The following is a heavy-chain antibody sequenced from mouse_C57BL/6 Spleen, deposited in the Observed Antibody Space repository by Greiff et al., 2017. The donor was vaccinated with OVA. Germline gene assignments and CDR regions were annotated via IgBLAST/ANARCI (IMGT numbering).Heavy chain of an antibody. J-gene: IGHJ2*01. CDR3: ARGGSTTVVEY. V-gene: IGHV1-81*01. Sequence: QVQLQQSGAELARPGASVKLSCKASGYTFTSYGISWVKQRTGQGLEWIGEIYPRSGNTYYNEKIKGNATLTADKSSSTAYMELRSLTSEDSAVYFCARGGSTTVVEYWGQGTTLTVSS. CDR2: IYPRSGNT. D-gene: IGHD1-1*01. CDR1: GYTFTSYG.